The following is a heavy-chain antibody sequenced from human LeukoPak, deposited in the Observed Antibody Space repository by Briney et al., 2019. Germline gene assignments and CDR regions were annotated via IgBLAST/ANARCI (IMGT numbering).Heavy chain of an antibody. D-gene: IGHD3-22*01. CDR3: ARDLYYYDSSGYYGYFQH. J-gene: IGHJ1*01. CDR2: ISSRASAV. Sequence: PGGSLRLSCAASGFTFSSYDMNWVRQAPGKGLEWVSYISSRASAVYYADSVKGRFTISRDNAKNSLYLQMNSLRAEDTAVYYCARDLYYYDSSGYYGYFQHWGQGTLVTVSS. V-gene: IGHV3-48*03. CDR1: GFTFSSYD.